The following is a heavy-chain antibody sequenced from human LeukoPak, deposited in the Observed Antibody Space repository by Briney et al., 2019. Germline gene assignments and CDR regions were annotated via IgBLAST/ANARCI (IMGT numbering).Heavy chain of an antibody. CDR3: ASLLNGGVSHWFDR. CDR2: IYYSGST. CDR1: GGSISTTTYY. J-gene: IGHJ5*02. D-gene: IGHD7-27*01. V-gene: IGHV4-39*01. Sequence: SETLSLTCSVSGGSISTTTYYWGWIRQPPGKGLEWIGSIYYSGSTYYNPSLKSRVTISVDTSKNQFSLKLSSVTAADTAVYFCASLLNGGVSHWFDRWGQGTLVTVSS.